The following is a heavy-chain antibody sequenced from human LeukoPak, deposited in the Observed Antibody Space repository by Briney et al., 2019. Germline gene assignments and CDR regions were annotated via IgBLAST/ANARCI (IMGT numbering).Heavy chain of an antibody. CDR3: AGVRGVGESYFDY. Sequence: GGSLRLSCAASGFTFSSYWMSWVRQAPGKGLEWVANIKQDGSEKYYVDSVKGRFTISRDNAKNSLYLQMNSLRAEDTAVYYCAGVRGVGESYFDYWGQGTLVTVSS. D-gene: IGHD3-10*01. J-gene: IGHJ4*02. CDR2: IKQDGSEK. V-gene: IGHV3-7*01. CDR1: GFTFSSYW.